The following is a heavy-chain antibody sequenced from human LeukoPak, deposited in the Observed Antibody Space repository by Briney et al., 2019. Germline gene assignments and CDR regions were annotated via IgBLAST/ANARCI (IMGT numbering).Heavy chain of an antibody. CDR3: ARVGVMEGWYYFDY. CDR1: GYTFTGYY. CDR2: INPNSGGT. Sequence: ASVKVSCKASGYTFTGYYVHWVRQAPGQGLEWMGWINPNSGGTNYAQKFQGRVTMARDTSISTAYMELSRLRSDDTAVYYCARVGVMEGWYYFDYWGQGTLVTVSS. D-gene: IGHD1-1*01. J-gene: IGHJ4*02. V-gene: IGHV1-2*02.